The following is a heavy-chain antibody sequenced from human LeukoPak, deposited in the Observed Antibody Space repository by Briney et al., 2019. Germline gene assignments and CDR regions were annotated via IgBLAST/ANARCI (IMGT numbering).Heavy chain of an antibody. V-gene: IGHV1-18*01. Sequence: ASVKVSCKASGYSFTSYGFTWVRRAPGQGLEWMGWVSAYDGSTNYAQKIRGRVTMTTDESKNTVYMELRSLRFDDTAVYYCARGGRDGMDVWGQGTTVTVSS. CDR3: ARGGRDGMDV. D-gene: IGHD3-10*01. CDR2: VSAYDGST. CDR1: GYSFTSYG. J-gene: IGHJ6*02.